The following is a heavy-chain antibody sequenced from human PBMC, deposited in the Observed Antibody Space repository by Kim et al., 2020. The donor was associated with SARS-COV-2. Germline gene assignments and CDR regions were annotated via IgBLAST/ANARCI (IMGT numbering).Heavy chain of an antibody. CDR1: GFTFSSYA. CDR3: ARDRYYYDSSGYYRTFGAGAFDI. Sequence: GGSLRLSCAASGFTFSSYAMHWVRQAPGKGLEWVAVISYDGSNKYYADSVKGRFTISRDNSKNTLYLQMNSLRAEDTAVYYCARDRYYYDSSGYYRTFGAGAFDIWGQGTMVTVSS. CDR2: ISYDGSNK. V-gene: IGHV3-30*04. D-gene: IGHD3-22*01. J-gene: IGHJ3*02.